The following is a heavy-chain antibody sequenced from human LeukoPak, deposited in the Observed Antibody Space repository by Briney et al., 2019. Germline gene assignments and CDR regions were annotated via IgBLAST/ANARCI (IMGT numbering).Heavy chain of an antibody. J-gene: IGHJ4*02. V-gene: IGHV3-30*18. CDR3: AKVKWTGLAKTLDY. Sequence: GRSLRLSCAASGFTFRSFGMRWVRQTPGKGLEWVAVISYDGSNKYYADSVKGRFTISRDNSKDTLYLQMNSLRSEDTAVYYCAKVKWTGLAKTLDYWGQGTLVTVSS. CDR1: GFTFRSFG. CDR2: ISYDGSNK. D-gene: IGHD3/OR15-3a*01.